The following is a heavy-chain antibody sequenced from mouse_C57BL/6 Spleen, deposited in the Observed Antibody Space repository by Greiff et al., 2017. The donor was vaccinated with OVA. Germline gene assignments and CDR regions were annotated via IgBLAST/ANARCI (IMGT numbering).Heavy chain of an antibody. J-gene: IGHJ1*03. V-gene: IGHV1-47*01. D-gene: IGHD2-3*01. CDR3: ARAIYDGYYDGYFDV. CDR1: GYTFTTSP. Sequence: QVQLKQSGAELVKPGASVKMSCKASGYTFTTSPIEWMKQNHGKSLEWIGNFHPYNDDTKYNEKFKGKATLTVEKSSSTVYLELSRLTSDDSAVYYCARAIYDGYYDGYFDVWGTGTTVTVSS. CDR2: FHPYNDDT.